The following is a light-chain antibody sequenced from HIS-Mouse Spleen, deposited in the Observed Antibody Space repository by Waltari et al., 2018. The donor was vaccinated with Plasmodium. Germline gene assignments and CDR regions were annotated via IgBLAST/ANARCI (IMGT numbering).Light chain of an antibody. J-gene: IGKJ1*01. CDR1: QCISSW. CDR3: QQYNSYSWT. V-gene: IGKV1-5*03. Sequence: DIQMTQSPSTLSASAGARVTITCRASQCISSWLAWYQQKPGKAPKLLIYKAYSLESGVPSRFSGSGSGTEFTLTISSLQPDDFATYYCQQYNSYSWTFGQGTKVEIK. CDR2: KAY.